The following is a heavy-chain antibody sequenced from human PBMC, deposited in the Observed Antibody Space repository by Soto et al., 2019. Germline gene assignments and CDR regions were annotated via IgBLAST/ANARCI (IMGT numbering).Heavy chain of an antibody. CDR1: GGSFSGYY. CDR2: INHSGST. Sequence: QVQLQQWGAGLLKPSETLSLTCAVYGGSFSGYYWSWIRQPPGKGLEWIGEINHSGSTNYNPSLKSRVTISVDMSKNQFSLKLSSVTAADTAVYYCARGRRYDSSGFDYWGQGTLVTVSS. D-gene: IGHD3-22*01. J-gene: IGHJ4*02. CDR3: ARGRRYDSSGFDY. V-gene: IGHV4-34*01.